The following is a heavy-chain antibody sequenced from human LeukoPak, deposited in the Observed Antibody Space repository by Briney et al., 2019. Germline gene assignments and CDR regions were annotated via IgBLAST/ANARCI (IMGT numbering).Heavy chain of an antibody. CDR1: GFTFTSSA. CDR2: IVVGSGNT. V-gene: IGHV1-58*01. J-gene: IGHJ4*02. D-gene: IGHD6-13*01. Sequence: SAKVSCKASGFTFTSSAVQWVRRARGQRLEWIGWIVVGSGNTNYAQKFQERVTITRDMSTSTAYMELSSLRSEDTAVYYCAAGDHGSSSWPTPDYWGQGTLVTVSS. CDR3: AAGDHGSSSWPTPDY.